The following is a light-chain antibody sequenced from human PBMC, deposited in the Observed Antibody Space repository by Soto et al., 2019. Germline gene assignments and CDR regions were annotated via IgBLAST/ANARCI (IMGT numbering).Light chain of an antibody. V-gene: IGLV2-14*01. CDR1: SSEVGGYNS. CDR2: DVS. Sequence: QSALTQPASVSGSPGQSITISCTGTSSEVGGYNSVSWYQQHPGKAPKLMIYDVSNRPSGVSNRFSGSKSGNTACLTISGLQAEDEADYYCSSYTSSSTLVVFGGGTKLTVL. J-gene: IGLJ2*01. CDR3: SSYTSSSTLVV.